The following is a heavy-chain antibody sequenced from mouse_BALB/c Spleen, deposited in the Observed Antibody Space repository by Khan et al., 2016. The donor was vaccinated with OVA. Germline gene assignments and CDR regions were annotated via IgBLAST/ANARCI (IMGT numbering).Heavy chain of an antibody. J-gene: IGHJ3*01. Sequence: QVRLQQSGAELVRPGASVKLSCTASGYTFSDYYINWVKQRTGQGLEWIGEISPGSGDTNYNQKFKGKATLTADKSSSTAYMQLSSLTSEASAVXVCAGRNYFGYTFAYWGQGTLVTVSA. D-gene: IGHD1-2*01. CDR2: ISPGSGDT. V-gene: IGHV1-77*01. CDR1: GYTFSDYY. CDR3: AGRNYFGYTFAY.